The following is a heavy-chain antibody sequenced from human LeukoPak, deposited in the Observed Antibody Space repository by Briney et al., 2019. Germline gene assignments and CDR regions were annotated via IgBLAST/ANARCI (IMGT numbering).Heavy chain of an antibody. D-gene: IGHD3-10*01. V-gene: IGHV3-30*04. CDR3: ARDRYYGSGSYYVDY. Sequence: PGGSLRLSYAASGFTFSSYAMHWVRQAPGKGLEWVAVISFDGSNENYADSVKGRFTISRDNSNNTLYLQMNSLRAEDTAVYYCARDRYYGSGSYYVDYWGQGTLVTVSS. CDR1: GFTFSSYA. CDR2: ISFDGSNE. J-gene: IGHJ4*02.